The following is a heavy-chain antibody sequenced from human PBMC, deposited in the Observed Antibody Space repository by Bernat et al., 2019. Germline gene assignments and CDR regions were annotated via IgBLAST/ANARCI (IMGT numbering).Heavy chain of an antibody. Sequence: QVQLQESGPGLLKPSETLSLTCTVSGGSISTYYWSWIRQPPGKGLEWIGYIYYSGSTTYNPSLKSRVTLSVDTSKNQSSLKLTTVTAADTTVYYCARTTCTSTSCYRRDAFHIWGQGTLVTVSS. CDR3: ARTTCTSTSCYRRDAFHI. V-gene: IGHV4-59*08. CDR2: IYYSGST. J-gene: IGHJ3*02. D-gene: IGHD2-2*01. CDR1: GGSISTYY.